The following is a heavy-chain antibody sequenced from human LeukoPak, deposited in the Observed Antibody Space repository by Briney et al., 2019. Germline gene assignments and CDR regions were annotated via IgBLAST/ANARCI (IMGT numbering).Heavy chain of an antibody. CDR3: ARHSDIVVVVAATPGAFDI. V-gene: IGHV4-39*01. Sequence: SETLSLTCTVSGGSISSSSYYWGWIRQPPGKGLEWIGSIYYSGSTYYNPSLKSRVTISVDTSKDQFSLKLSSVTAADTAVYYCARHSDIVVVVAATPGAFDIWGQGTMVTVSS. CDR1: GGSISSSSYY. J-gene: IGHJ3*02. D-gene: IGHD2-15*01. CDR2: IYYSGST.